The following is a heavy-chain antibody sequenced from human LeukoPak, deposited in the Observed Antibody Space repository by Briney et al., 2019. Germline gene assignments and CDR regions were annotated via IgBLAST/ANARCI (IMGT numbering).Heavy chain of an antibody. D-gene: IGHD4-17*01. CDR1: GGSISSSSYY. Sequence: PSETLSLTCTVSGGSISSSSYYWGWIRQPPGKGLEWIGSIYYSGSTYYNPSLKSRVTISVDTSKNQFSLKLSSVTAADTAVYYCARTGKDYGDYFDWFDPWGQGTLVTVSS. CDR3: ARTGKDYGDYFDWFDP. V-gene: IGHV4-39*07. CDR2: IYYSGST. J-gene: IGHJ5*02.